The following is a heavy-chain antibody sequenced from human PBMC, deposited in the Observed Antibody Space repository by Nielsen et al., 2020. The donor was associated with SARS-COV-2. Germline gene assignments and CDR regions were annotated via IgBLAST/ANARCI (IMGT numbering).Heavy chain of an antibody. D-gene: IGHD2/OR15-2a*01. Sequence: SETLSFTCSVSGDSIRNSRYYWTWVRQLPGRGPEWIGNIHYTGSANYSPSLKSRLSMSLEASRNQFSLSVKSMTAADSAEYYCVRDTLSHGLDVWGQGITVTVSS. J-gene: IGHJ6*02. CDR1: GDSIRNSRYY. CDR3: VRDTLSHGLDV. V-gene: IGHV4-31*03. CDR2: IHYTGSA.